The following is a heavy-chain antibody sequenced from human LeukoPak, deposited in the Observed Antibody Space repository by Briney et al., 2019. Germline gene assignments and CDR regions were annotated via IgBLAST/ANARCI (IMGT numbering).Heavy chain of an antibody. D-gene: IGHD6-25*01. V-gene: IGHV4-39*07. CDR2: IYYSGST. Sequence: SETLSLTCTVSGDSISSSSYNWGWIRQPPGKGLEWIGSIYYSGSTYYNPSLKSRVTISVDTSKNQFSLKLSSVTAADTAVYYCARASGTYDAFDIWGQGTMVTVSS. CDR3: ARASGTYDAFDI. J-gene: IGHJ3*02. CDR1: GDSISSSSYN.